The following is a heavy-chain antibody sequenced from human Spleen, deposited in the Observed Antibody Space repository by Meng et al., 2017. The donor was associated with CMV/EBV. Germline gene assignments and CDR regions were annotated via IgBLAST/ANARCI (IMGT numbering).Heavy chain of an antibody. CDR1: GFTIDDYA. CDR3: TKQISGGYDFTYYHGLDV. V-gene: IGHV3-9*01. CDR2: ISWNSGVI. Sequence: SLKISCAASGFTIDDYAMHWVRQAPGKGLEWVSGISWNSGVIAYADSVKGRFNISRDNAKNSLYLQMNSLRVEDTALYYCTKQISGGYDFTYYHGLDVWGQGTTVTVSS. D-gene: IGHD5-12*01. J-gene: IGHJ6*02.